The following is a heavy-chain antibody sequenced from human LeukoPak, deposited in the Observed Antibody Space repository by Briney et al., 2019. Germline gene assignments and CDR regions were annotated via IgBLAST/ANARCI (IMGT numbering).Heavy chain of an antibody. J-gene: IGHJ5*02. CDR1: GFTFSSYA. Sequence: GGSLRLSCVASGFTFSSYAMSWVRQAPGKGLEWLSAISGSGGSTYYADSVKGRFTISRDNSKSTLYLQMSSLRAEDTAVYYCANRIWFDPWGQGTLVTVSS. V-gene: IGHV3-23*01. CDR3: ANRIWFDP. CDR2: ISGSGGST.